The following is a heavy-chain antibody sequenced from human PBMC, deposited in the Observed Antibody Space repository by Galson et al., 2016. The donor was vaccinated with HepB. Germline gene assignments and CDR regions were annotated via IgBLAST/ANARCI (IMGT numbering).Heavy chain of an antibody. Sequence: SLRLSCAPSGFTFASYWMTWVRQAPGKGLEWVATLKGVTVEQYYLDSVKGRFTISRDTAKNSLDLQMSGLRAEDTAVYYCARGGYVLDIRGQGTMVTVSS. V-gene: IGHV3-7*03. D-gene: IGHD3-10*02. CDR3: ARGGYVLDI. CDR1: GFTFASYW. CDR2: LKGVTVEQ. J-gene: IGHJ3*02.